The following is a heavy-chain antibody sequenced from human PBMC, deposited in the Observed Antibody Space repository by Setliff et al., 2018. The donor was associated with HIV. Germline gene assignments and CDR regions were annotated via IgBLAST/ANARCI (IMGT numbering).Heavy chain of an antibody. J-gene: IGHJ5*01. V-gene: IGHV1-18*01. D-gene: IGHD3-22*01. CDR3: ARGPKLMIPTSNWFDS. CDR1: GYIFNAYA. Sequence: ASVKVSCKTSGYIFNAYAITWVRQAPGQGLEWTGWISPYNGDIKYAQKVQGRVTVTIDTSATTAYMEVRSLTPDDTAVYYCARGPKLMIPTSNWFDSWGQGTPVTVSS. CDR2: ISPYNGDI.